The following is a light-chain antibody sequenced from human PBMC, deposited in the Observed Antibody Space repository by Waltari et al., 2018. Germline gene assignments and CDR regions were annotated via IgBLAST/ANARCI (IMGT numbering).Light chain of an antibody. Sequence: QSALTQPASVSGSPGQSITISCTGTSRDVGGYNYVSWYQQHPGKAPKLMIYEVSNRPSGVSNRFSGSKSGNTVSLTISGLQAEDEADYYCSSYTSSSTLEVFGGGTKLTVL. V-gene: IGLV2-14*01. CDR2: EVS. CDR3: SSYTSSSTLEV. CDR1: SRDVGGYNY. J-gene: IGLJ2*01.